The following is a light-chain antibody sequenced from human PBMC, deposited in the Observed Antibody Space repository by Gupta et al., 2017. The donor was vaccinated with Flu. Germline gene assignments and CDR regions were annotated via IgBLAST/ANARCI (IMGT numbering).Light chain of an antibody. CDR3: EAWDDSRNGFYV. J-gene: IGLJ1*01. Sequence: QSVPTQPPSASWTPGQRVTISCSGSTSNIGSNPVNWYQQLQETAPKLLICNNNKRPSGVPARFSGSKSGTSAALAISGLQSEDDTDYYCEAWDDSRNGFYVFGTGTKVTVL. CDR1: TSNIGSNP. CDR2: NNN. V-gene: IGLV1-44*01.